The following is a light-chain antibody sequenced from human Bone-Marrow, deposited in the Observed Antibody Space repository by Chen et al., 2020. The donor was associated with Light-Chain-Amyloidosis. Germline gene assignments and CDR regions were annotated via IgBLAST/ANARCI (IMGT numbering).Light chain of an antibody. CDR2: DAS. CDR3: QQRSNWPPLP. J-gene: IGKJ4*01. Sequence: EIVLTQSPATLSLSPGERATLSCRASQSVSIYLAWYQQKPGQAPRLLIYDASNRATGIPARFSGSGSGTDFTLTISSLEPEDFAVYYCQQRSNWPPLPFGGGTKVEIK. V-gene: IGKV3-11*01. CDR1: QSVSIY.